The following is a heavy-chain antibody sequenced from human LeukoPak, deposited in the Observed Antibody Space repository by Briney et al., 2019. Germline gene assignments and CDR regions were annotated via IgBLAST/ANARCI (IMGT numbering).Heavy chain of an antibody. D-gene: IGHD3-10*01. CDR1: GFTFSSYS. CDR2: ISSSSSYI. V-gene: IGHV3-21*01. Sequence: GGSLRLSCAASGFTFSSYSMNWVRQAPGKGLEWVSSISSSSSYIYYADSVKGRLTISRDNAKNSLYLQMNSLRAEDTAVYYCARAQGGYYGSGSFADYFDYWGQGTLVTVSS. J-gene: IGHJ4*02. CDR3: ARAQGGYYGSGSFADYFDY.